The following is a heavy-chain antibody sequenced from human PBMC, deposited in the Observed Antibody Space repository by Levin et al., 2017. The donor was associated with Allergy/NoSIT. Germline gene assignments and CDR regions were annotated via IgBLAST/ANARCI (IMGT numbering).Heavy chain of an antibody. CDR3: AREFREGSSDANHDAFDI. V-gene: IGHV3-74*01. D-gene: IGHD3-10*01. Sequence: SCVASEFTFSRYWMHWVRQAPGKGLVWVSRVNRDGSVRSYADSVMGRFTISRDDAKNTVYLQMNSLRADDTAVYYCAREFREGSSDANHDAFDIWGQGTVVTVS. CDR1: EFTFSRYW. J-gene: IGHJ3*02. CDR2: VNRDGSVR.